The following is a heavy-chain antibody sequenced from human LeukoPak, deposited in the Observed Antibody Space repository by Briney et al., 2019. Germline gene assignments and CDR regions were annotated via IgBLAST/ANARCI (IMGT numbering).Heavy chain of an antibody. CDR2: IYYSGST. CDR1: GGSISSSSYY. CDR3: AAPSGEGVTGY. V-gene: IGHV4-39*01. J-gene: IGHJ4*02. Sequence: PSETLSLTCTVSGGSISSSSYYWGWIRQPPGKGLEWIGSIYYSGSTYYNPSLKSRVTISVDTSKNQFSLKLSSVTAADTAVYYCAAPSGEGVTGYWGQGTLVTVSS. D-gene: IGHD3-10*01.